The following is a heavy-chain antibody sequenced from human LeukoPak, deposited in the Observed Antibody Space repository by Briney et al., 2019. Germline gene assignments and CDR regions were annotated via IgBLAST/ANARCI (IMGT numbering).Heavy chain of an antibody. J-gene: IGHJ6*02. D-gene: IGHD2-15*01. CDR1: GYTFTSYG. CDR3: ARDLDIVVVAAALRHYGLDV. CDR2: ISPFNGNT. V-gene: IGHV1-18*01. Sequence: GASVKVSCKASGYTFTSYGISWVRQAPGRGLEWMGWISPFNGNTNYAQKLQGRVTMTTDTSTSTVYMELRSLRSDDTAVYYCARDLDIVVVAAALRHYGLDVWGQGATVTVSS.